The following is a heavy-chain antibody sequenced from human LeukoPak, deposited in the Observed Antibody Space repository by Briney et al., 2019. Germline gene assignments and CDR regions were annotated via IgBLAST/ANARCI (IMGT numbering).Heavy chain of an antibody. CDR3: ARGGGYSSSWYRVYYYYYMDV. CDR1: GGSISSSSYY. Sequence: SETLSLTCTVSGGSISSSSYYWGWIRQPPGKGLEWIGSIYYSGSTYYNPSLKSRVTISVDTSKNQFSLKLSSVTAADTAVYYCARGGGYSSSWYRVYYYYYMDVWGKGTTVTVSS. V-gene: IGHV4-39*07. D-gene: IGHD6-13*01. CDR2: IYYSGST. J-gene: IGHJ6*03.